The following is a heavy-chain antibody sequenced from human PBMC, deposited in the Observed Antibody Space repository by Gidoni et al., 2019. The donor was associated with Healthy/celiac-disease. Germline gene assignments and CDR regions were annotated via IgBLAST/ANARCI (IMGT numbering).Heavy chain of an antibody. CDR2: INHSGST. Sequence: QVQLQQWGAGLLKPSETLSLTCAVYGGSFSGYYWSWIRQPPGKGLEWIGEINHSGSTNYNPSLKSRVTISVDTSKNQFSLKLSSVTAADTAVYYCARGGGRVDIVATMEGSYYFDYWGQGTLVTVSS. CDR3: ARGGGRVDIVATMEGSYYFDY. CDR1: GGSFSGYY. J-gene: IGHJ4*02. V-gene: IGHV4-34*01. D-gene: IGHD5-12*01.